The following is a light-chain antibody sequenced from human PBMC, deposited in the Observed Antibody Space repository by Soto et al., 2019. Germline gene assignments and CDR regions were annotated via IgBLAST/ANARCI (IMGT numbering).Light chain of an antibody. V-gene: IGLV3-1*01. J-gene: IGLJ1*01. CDR1: KLGDKY. CDR2: QDT. CDR3: QAWDSSTACYV. Sequence: SYELTQPPSVSVSPGQTASITCSGDKLGDKYACWYQQKPGQSPVLVIYQDTKRPSAIPERFSGSNSGNTATLTISGTQAMDEADYYCQAWDSSTACYVFGTGTKLTVL.